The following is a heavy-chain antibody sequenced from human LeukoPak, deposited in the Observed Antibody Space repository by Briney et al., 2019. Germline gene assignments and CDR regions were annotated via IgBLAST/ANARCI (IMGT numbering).Heavy chain of an antibody. D-gene: IGHD6-13*01. V-gene: IGHV1-8*01. CDR3: ARAAGDSSSWYFVWFDP. CDR2: MNPNSGNT. CDR1: GYTFTSYD. J-gene: IGHJ5*02. Sequence: ASVNVSCKASGYTFTSYDINWVRQAAGQGLEWMGWMNPNSGNTVYAQKFQGRVTMTRNTSISTAYMELSSLRSEDTAVYYCARAAGDSSSWYFVWFDPWGQGTLVTVSS.